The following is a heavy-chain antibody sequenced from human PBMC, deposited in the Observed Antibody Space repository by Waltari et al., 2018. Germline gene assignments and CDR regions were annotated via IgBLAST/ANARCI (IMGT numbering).Heavy chain of an antibody. V-gene: IGHV1-69*15. CDR1: GGTFSSYA. D-gene: IGHD3-10*01. CDR2: IIPTFGTA. Sequence: QVQLVQSGAEVKKPGSSVKVSCKASGGTFSSYAISWVRQAPGQGLDGMGRIIPTFGTANYAQKFQGRVTITADESTSTAYMELGSLRSEDTAVYYCARERSDGSGSYPTYPIFDYWGQGTLVTVSS. J-gene: IGHJ4*02. CDR3: ARERSDGSGSYPTYPIFDY.